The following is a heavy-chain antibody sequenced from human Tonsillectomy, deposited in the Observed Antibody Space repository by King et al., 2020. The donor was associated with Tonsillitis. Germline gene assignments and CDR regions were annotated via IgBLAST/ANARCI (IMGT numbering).Heavy chain of an antibody. Sequence: QLQESGPGLVKPSETLSLTCTVSGGSISSYYWSWIRQPPGKGLEWIGYIYDIGTTNYNPSLKGRVTISVDTSKNQFSLRLSSVTAADTAVYYCARRRRPVAGRDYFDDWGQGTLVTVSS. CDR1: GGSISSYY. CDR3: ARRRRPVAGRDYFDD. V-gene: IGHV4-59*01. J-gene: IGHJ4*02. CDR2: IYDIGTT. D-gene: IGHD6-19*01.